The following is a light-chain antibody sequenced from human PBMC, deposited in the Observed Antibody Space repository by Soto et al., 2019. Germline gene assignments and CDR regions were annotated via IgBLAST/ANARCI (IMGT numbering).Light chain of an antibody. Sequence: EIVLAQSPPTLSVSPGASDTLSCRASQSVNTTFVSYHQKPGQAPTLLIIGAASRTTGIPRRFSGSGSGTEFTLTTSSLQSEDFAVYYCQQHYNWPRTFGQGTKVDIK. J-gene: IGKJ1*01. CDR2: GAA. CDR3: QQHYNWPRT. CDR1: QSVNTT. V-gene: IGKV3D-15*01.